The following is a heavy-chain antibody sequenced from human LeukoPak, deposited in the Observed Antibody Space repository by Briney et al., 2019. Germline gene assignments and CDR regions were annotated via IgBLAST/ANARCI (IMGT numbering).Heavy chain of an antibody. CDR3: ASPHCSSTSCYYHY. V-gene: IGHV4-38-2*01. Sequence: SETLSLTRAVSGYSISSGYYWGWIRQPPGKGLEWIGSIYHSGSTYYNPSLKSRVTISVDTSKNQFSLKLSSVTAADTAVYYCASPHCSSTSCYYHYWGQGTLVTVSS. CDR2: IYHSGST. CDR1: GYSISSGYY. D-gene: IGHD2-2*01. J-gene: IGHJ4*02.